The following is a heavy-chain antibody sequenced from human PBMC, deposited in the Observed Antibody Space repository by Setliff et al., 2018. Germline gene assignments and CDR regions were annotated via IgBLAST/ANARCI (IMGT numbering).Heavy chain of an antibody. D-gene: IGHD6-13*01. CDR3: ASAGHSGSWFPFDAFHI. J-gene: IGHJ3*02. CDR1: GFTFSSYW. CDR2: INGDGSSI. V-gene: IGHV3-74*01. Sequence: PGGSLRLSCAASGFTFSSYWMHWVRQAPGKGLVWVSIINGDGSSIIYADSLKGRFTISRDNAKNTLYLQMNSLRAEDTAVYYCASAGHSGSWFPFDAFHIWGQGTMVTVSS.